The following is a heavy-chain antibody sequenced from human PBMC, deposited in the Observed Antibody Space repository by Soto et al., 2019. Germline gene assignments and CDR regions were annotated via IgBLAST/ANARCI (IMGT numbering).Heavy chain of an antibody. CDR2: IYYSGST. Sequence: SETLSLTCTVSGGSISSSSFHWGWIRQPPGKVLEWIGSIYYSGSTYYSPSLKSRVTISVDTSKNQFSLKLSSVTAADTAVYYCARRERAAGTDWWFDPWGQGTRVTVS. D-gene: IGHD6-13*01. CDR3: ARRERAAGTDWWFDP. J-gene: IGHJ5*02. V-gene: IGHV4-39*01. CDR1: GGSISSSSFH.